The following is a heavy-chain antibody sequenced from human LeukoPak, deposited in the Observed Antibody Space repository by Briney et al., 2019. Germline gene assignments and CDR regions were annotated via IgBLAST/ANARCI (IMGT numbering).Heavy chain of an antibody. CDR1: GYIFTSYW. D-gene: IGHD5-18*01. CDR3: ARLVDTASGFDY. V-gene: IGHV5-51*01. Sequence: GASLQISCQGSGYIFTSYWIGWVRQVPGKGLEWMGIIYPGDSDTIYSPSFQGQVTISADKSISTAYLQWSSLKASDTAMYYCARLVDTASGFDYWGQGTLVTVSS. CDR2: IYPGDSDT. J-gene: IGHJ4*02.